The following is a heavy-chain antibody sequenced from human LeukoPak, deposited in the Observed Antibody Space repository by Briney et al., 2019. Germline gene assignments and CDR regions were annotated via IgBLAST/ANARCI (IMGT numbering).Heavy chain of an antibody. Sequence: PGGSLRLSCSTSGFTFSSFWMTWVRQAPGKGLEWVANINQEGSEKFYVDSVRGRFTISRDNAKNSLYLQMDSLRVEDTAVFFCARTGCRGTCYSGGQYWHFMNVWGKGTTVTVSS. J-gene: IGHJ6*03. V-gene: IGHV3-7*01. CDR3: ARTGCRGTCYSGGQYWHFMNV. CDR1: GFTFSSFW. CDR2: INQEGSEK. D-gene: IGHD2-15*01.